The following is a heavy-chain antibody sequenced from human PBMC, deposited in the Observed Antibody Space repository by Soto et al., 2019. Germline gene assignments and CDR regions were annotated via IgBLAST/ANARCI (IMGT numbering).Heavy chain of an antibody. Sequence: SQTLSLTCAISGDSVSSNSAAWNWIRQSPSRGLEWLGRTYYRSKWYNDYAVSMKSRITINPDTSKNQFSLQLNSVTPEDTAVYYCALSSGWDNWFDPWGQGTLVTAPQ. J-gene: IGHJ5*02. CDR2: TYYRSKWYN. CDR3: ALSSGWDNWFDP. CDR1: GDSVSSNSAA. V-gene: IGHV6-1*01. D-gene: IGHD6-19*01.